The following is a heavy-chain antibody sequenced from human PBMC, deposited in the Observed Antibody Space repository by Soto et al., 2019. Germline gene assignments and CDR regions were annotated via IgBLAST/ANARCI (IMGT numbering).Heavy chain of an antibody. CDR1: GFTFSTYA. Sequence: GGSLRLCCAASGFTFSTYAMTWVRQAPGKGLEWVSTISGSGSSTYYADSVNGRFTISRDNSKNTLFLQMNSLRAEDTAVYYCARDVNPSYWGHGTLVTVSS. CDR3: ARDVNPSY. CDR2: ISGSGSST. J-gene: IGHJ4*01. V-gene: IGHV3-23*01.